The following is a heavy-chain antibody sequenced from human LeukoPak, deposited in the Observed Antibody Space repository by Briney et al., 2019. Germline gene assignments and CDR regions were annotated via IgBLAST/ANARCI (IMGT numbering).Heavy chain of an antibody. CDR3: ARSRLEFDY. D-gene: IGHD1-1*01. CDR2: IYYSGST. J-gene: IGHJ4*02. CDR1: GGSFSGYY. Sequence: PSETLSLTCAVYGGSFSGYYWSWIRQPPGKGLEWIGSIYYSGSTYYNPSLKSRVTISVDTSKNQFSLKLSSVTAADTAVYYCARSRLEFDYWGQETLVTVSS. V-gene: IGHV4-34*01.